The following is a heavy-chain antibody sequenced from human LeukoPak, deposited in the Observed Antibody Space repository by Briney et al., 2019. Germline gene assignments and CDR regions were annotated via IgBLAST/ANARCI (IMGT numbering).Heavy chain of an antibody. V-gene: IGHV4-34*01. J-gene: IGHJ3*02. CDR3: ARNPTSKTMSRDSFDI. Sequence: SETLSLTCAVYGGSFSGYYWSWIRQPPGKGLEWIGEINHSGSTNYNPSLKSRVTISVDTSKNQFSLKLSSVTAADTAVYYCARNPTSKTMSRDSFDIWGQGTFVTVSS. CDR1: GGSFSGYY. CDR2: INHSGST. D-gene: IGHD3-10*02.